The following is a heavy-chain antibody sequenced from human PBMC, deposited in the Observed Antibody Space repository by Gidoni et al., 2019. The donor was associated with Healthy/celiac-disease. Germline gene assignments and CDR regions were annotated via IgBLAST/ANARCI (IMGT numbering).Heavy chain of an antibody. Sequence: QVQLVQSGAEVKKPGASVKVSCKASGYTFTSYGISWVRKAPGQGLEWMGWIHAYKGNTNYAQKLQGRITMNTDTSTSTAYMGLRSLGSDDTAVYYCAREWVGATDYWGQGTLVTVSS. CDR3: AREWVGATDY. CDR2: IHAYKGNT. J-gene: IGHJ4*02. D-gene: IGHD1-26*01. CDR1: GYTFTSYG. V-gene: IGHV1-18*01.